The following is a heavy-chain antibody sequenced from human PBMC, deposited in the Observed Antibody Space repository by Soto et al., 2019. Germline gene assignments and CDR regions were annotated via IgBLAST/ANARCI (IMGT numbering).Heavy chain of an antibody. Sequence: QLQLQESGPGLVKPSETLSLTCTVSGGSISSSSYYWGWIRQPPGTGLEWIGRIYYSGSTYYNLSLKSRDTISVDTPKNQLSLNMSSEADADPAVHYCAINLGYCSGGSCHRDVQPWGQGNLVTVSS. CDR2: IYYSGST. CDR3: AINLGYCSGGSCHRDVQP. J-gene: IGHJ1*01. D-gene: IGHD2-15*01. CDR1: GGSISSSSYY. V-gene: IGHV4-39*01.